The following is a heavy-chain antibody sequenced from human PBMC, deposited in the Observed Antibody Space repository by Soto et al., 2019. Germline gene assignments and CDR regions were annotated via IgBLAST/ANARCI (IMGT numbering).Heavy chain of an antibody. J-gene: IGHJ5*02. CDR3: ARSYCSGGSCTNWLDP. CDR2: ISAYNGNT. D-gene: IGHD2-15*01. CDR1: GYTFTSYG. V-gene: IGHV1-18*01. Sequence: ASVKVSCKASGYTFTSYGISWVRQAPGQGLEWMGWISAYNGNTNYAQKLQGRVTMTTDTSTSTAYMELRSLRSDDTAVYYCARSYCSGGSCTNWLDPWSQGTLVTVSS.